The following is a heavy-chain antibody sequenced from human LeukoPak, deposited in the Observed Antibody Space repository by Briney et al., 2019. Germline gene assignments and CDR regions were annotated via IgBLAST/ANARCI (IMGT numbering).Heavy chain of an antibody. Sequence: GGSLRLSCAASGFTFSTYAMSWVRQAPGKGLEWVSYISSSGSTIYYADSVKGRFTISRDNAKNSLYLQMNSLRAEDTAVYYCARGMFGFYYMDVWGKGTTVTISS. CDR2: ISSSGSTI. V-gene: IGHV3-11*01. CDR3: ARGMFGFYYMDV. D-gene: IGHD3-10*02. J-gene: IGHJ6*03. CDR1: GFTFSTYA.